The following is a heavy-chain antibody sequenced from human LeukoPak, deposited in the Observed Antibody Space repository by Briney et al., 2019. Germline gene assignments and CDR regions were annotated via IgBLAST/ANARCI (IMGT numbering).Heavy chain of an antibody. CDR2: ISSNGGST. CDR1: GFTFSSYA. V-gene: IGHV3-64D*06. J-gene: IGHJ4*02. CDR3: VTGPRSTIFGVVIRVFGDY. Sequence: PGGSLRLSCSASGFTFSSYAMHWVRQAPGKGLEYVSAISSNGGSTYYADSVKGRFTISRDNSKNTLYLQMSSLRAEDTAVYYCVTGPRSTIFGVVIRVFGDYWGQGTLVTVSS. D-gene: IGHD3-3*01.